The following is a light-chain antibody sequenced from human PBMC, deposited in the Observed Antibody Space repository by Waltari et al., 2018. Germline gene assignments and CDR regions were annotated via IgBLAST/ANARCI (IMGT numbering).Light chain of an antibody. CDR3: QPYVNLPVT. V-gene: IGKV3-20*01. Sequence: EIVLTQSPGTLSLSPGERATLPCRASQSVSRALAWYQQKPGRAPRLLIYAASTKATGVPDRFSGSGSGTDFSLNISRLDPEDFAVYYCQPYVNLPVTFGQGTKVEI. CDR1: QSVSRA. CDR2: AAS. J-gene: IGKJ1*01.